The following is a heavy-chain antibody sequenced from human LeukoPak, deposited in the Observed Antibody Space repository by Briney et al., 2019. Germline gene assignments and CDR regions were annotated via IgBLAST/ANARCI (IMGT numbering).Heavy chain of an antibody. D-gene: IGHD2-8*01. CDR3: AREDVVLVDAVRYYYYGMDV. J-gene: IGHJ6*02. CDR2: INPSGGST. Sequence: GASVKVSCKASGYNFISYYMHWVRQAPGQGLEWMGIINPSGGSTSYAQKFQARVTMTRDTSTSTVYVELSSLKSEDTAVYYWAREDVVLVDAVRYYYYGMDVWGQGTTVTVSS. V-gene: IGHV1-46*01. CDR1: GYNFISYY.